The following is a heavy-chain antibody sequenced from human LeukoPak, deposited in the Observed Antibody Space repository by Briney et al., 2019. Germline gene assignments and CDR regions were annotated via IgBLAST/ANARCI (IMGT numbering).Heavy chain of an antibody. V-gene: IGHV3-30-3*01. D-gene: IGHD5-18*01. CDR3: ARGYSYGYLDYFDY. J-gene: IGHJ4*02. CDR2: ISYDGSNK. Sequence: GGSLRLSCAASGFTFSSYAMHWVRQAPGKGLEWVAVISYDGSNKYYADSVKGRFTISRDNSKNTLYLQMNSLRAEDTAVYYCARGYSYGYLDYFDYWDQGTLVTVSS. CDR1: GFTFSSYA.